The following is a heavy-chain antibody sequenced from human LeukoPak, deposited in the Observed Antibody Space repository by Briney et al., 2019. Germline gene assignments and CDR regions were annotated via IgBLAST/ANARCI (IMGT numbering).Heavy chain of an antibody. CDR3: ARGGRWFGIVAPRPTARYYYYGMDV. Sequence: ASVKVSCKASGYTFTGYYMHWVRQAPGQGLEWMGWINPNSGGTNYAQKFQGRVTMTRDTSISTAYMELSRLRSDDTAVYYCARGGRWFGIVAPRPTARYYYYGMDVWGQGTTVTVSS. J-gene: IGHJ6*02. CDR2: INPNSGGT. D-gene: IGHD3-10*01. V-gene: IGHV1-2*02. CDR1: GYTFTGYY.